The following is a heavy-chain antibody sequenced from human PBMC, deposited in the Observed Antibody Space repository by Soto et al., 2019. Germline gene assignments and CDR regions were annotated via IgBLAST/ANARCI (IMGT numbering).Heavy chain of an antibody. CDR1: GGSISSYY. J-gene: IGHJ4*02. D-gene: IGHD3-10*01. CDR3: ARNTMVRGVIIFDY. V-gene: IGHV4-59*08. Sequence: SETLSLTCTVSGGSISSYYWSWIRQPPGKGLEWIGYIYYSGSTNYNPSLKSRVTISVDTSKNQFSLKLSSVTAADTAVYYCARNTMVRGVIIFDYWGQGTLVTVSS. CDR2: IYYSGST.